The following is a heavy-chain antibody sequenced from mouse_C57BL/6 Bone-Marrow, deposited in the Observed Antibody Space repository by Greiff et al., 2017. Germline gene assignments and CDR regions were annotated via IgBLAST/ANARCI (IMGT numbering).Heavy chain of an antibody. CDR1: GFNIKDDY. Sequence: VQLQQSGAELVRPGASVKLSCTASGFNIKDDYIHWVKQRPEQGLEWIGWIDPEDGATEYAPKFQGKATITSDTSSNTAYLQLSSLTSEDTAVYYCSSFDYNCFHVWGQGTPLTVAS. CDR2: IDPEDGAT. D-gene: IGHD2-4*01. V-gene: IGHV14-4*01. CDR3: SSFDYNCFHV. J-gene: IGHJ2*01.